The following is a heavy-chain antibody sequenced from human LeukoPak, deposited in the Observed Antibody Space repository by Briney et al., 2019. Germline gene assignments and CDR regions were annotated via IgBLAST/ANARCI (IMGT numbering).Heavy chain of an antibody. V-gene: IGHV3-30-3*01. CDR2: ISYDGSNK. CDR1: GFTFSSYA. Sequence: PGGSLRLSYAASGFTFSSYAMHWVRQAPGKGLEWVAVISYDGSNKYYADSVKGRFTISRDNSKNTLYLQMNSLRAEDTAVYYCARDRGPLLRYFDWDYWGQGTLVTVSS. D-gene: IGHD3-9*01. CDR3: ARDRGPLLRYFDWDY. J-gene: IGHJ4*02.